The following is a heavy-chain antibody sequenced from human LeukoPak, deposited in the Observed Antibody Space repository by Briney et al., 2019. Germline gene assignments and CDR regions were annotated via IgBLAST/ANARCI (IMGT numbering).Heavy chain of an antibody. J-gene: IGHJ4*02. CDR3: AREPAEGRLFDY. CDR2: IYYSGST. V-gene: IGHV4-31*03. Sequence: PSETLSLTCTVSGGSISSGGYYWSWIRQHPGKGLEWIGYIYYSGSTYYNPSLKSRVTISVDTSKNQFSLKLSSVTAADTAVYYCAREPAEGRLFDYWGQGTLVTVSS. CDR1: GGSISSGGYY.